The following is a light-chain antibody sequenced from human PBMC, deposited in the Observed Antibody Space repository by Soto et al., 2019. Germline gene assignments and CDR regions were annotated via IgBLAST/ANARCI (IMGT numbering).Light chain of an antibody. CDR1: SSNIGSNS. CDR3: AAWDDSLSGPA. CDR2: TNN. V-gene: IGLV1-47*02. J-gene: IGLJ3*02. Sequence: QSVLTQPPSASGTPGQRDTISCSGGSSNIGSNSVYWYQQLPGTAPKLLIYTNNQRPSGVPDRFSGSKSGTSASLAISGLRSEDESDYYCAAWDDSLSGPAFGGGTKLTVL.